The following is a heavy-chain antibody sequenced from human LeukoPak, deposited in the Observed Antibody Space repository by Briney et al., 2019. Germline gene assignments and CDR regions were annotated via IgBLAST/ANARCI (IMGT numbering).Heavy chain of an antibody. CDR3: ARARYDSSGYYYFFDY. CDR2: INHSGST. D-gene: IGHD3-22*01. Sequence: SETLSLTCAVYGGSFSGYYWSWIRQPPGKGLEWIGEINHSGSTNYNPSLKSRVTISVDTSKNQFSLQLNSVTPEDTAVYYCARARYDSSGYYYFFDYWGQGTLVTVSS. CDR1: GGSFSGYY. J-gene: IGHJ4*02. V-gene: IGHV4-34*01.